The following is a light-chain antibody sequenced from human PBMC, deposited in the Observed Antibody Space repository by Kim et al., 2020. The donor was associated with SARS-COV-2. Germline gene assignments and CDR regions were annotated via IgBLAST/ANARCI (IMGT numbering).Light chain of an antibody. CDR2: GAS. CDR1: QVINNY. CDR3: QKYDSAPWT. Sequence: DIQMTQSPSSLSASVGDRVTITCRASQVINNYLAWYQQKPGKAPTVLIYGASTLHSGVPSRFSGSGYGTDFTLTISSLQPEDVGTYYCQKYDSAPWTFGHATKVDIK. V-gene: IGKV1-27*01. J-gene: IGKJ1*01.